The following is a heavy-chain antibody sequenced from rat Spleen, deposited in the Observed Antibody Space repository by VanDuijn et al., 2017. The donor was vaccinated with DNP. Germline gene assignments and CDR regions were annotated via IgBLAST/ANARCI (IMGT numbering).Heavy chain of an antibody. V-gene: IGHV3-1*01. CDR1: GDSITRNY. J-gene: IGHJ2*01. CDR3: ARWSRYFDY. Sequence: EVQLQESGPGLVKPSQSLSLTCSVTGDSITRNYWGWVRKFPGNKMEYIGHISYSGSTNYNPSLKSRFSITRDTSKNQFFLQLNSVTTEDTATYYYARWSRYFDYWGQGVMVTVSS. CDR2: ISYSGST.